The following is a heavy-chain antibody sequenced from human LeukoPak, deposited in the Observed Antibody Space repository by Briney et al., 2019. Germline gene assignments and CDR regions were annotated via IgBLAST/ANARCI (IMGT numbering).Heavy chain of an antibody. CDR1: GSSISSGGYY. V-gene: IGHV4-31*03. CDR3: ARERRITMTPNWFDP. J-gene: IGHJ5*02. D-gene: IGHD3-22*01. Sequence: PSQTLSLTCTVSGSSISSGGYYWSWIRQHPGKGLEWIGYIYYGGSTYYNPSLKSRVTISVDTSKNQFSLKLSSVTAADTAAYYCARERRITMTPNWFDPWGQGTLVTVSS. CDR2: IYYGGST.